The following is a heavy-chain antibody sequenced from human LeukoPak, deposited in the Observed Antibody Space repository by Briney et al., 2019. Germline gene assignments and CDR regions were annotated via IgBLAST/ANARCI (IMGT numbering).Heavy chain of an antibody. CDR1: GFTFTNYG. CDR3: ARDGGGTIFGMVIILHYMDV. Sequence: GGSLRLSCAASGFTFTNYGMNWVRQAPGKGLEWVSGISGSGGSTYYADSVKGRFTISRDNSKNTLYLQMNSLRAEDTAVYYCARDGGGTIFGMVIILHYMDVWGKGTTVTVSS. V-gene: IGHV3-23*01. CDR2: ISGSGGST. J-gene: IGHJ6*03. D-gene: IGHD3-3*01.